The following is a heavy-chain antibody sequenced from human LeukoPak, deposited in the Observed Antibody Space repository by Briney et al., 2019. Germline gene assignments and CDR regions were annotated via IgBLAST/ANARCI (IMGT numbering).Heavy chain of an antibody. CDR2: VSYDGSNK. J-gene: IGHJ4*02. CDR1: GFTFTNYG. V-gene: IGHV3-30*03. CDR3: ARAGRADGDYHYFDY. Sequence: GGSLRLSCTTSGFTFTNYGINWVRQAPGKGLEWIAAVSYDGSNKYYADSVRGRLTISRDNSKDTLYLQMNSLRAEDTAVYYCARAGRADGDYHYFDYWGQGTLVTVSS. D-gene: IGHD4-17*01.